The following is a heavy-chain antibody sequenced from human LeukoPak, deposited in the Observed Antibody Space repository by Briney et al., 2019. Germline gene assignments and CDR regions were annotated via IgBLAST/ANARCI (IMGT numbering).Heavy chain of an antibody. CDR2: INHRGST. CDR3: ARWYYYDSSGYYYRYYYYGLDV. D-gene: IGHD3-22*01. CDR1: GGLFSGYY. Sequence: SETLSLTCSVYGGLFSGYYWSWIRQPPGKGLEWIGEINHRGSTSYNPSLTSRVSISVDTSKNQFSLKLSSVTAADTAVYYCARWYYYDSSGYYYRYYYYGLDVWGQGTTVTVSS. V-gene: IGHV4-34*01. J-gene: IGHJ6*02.